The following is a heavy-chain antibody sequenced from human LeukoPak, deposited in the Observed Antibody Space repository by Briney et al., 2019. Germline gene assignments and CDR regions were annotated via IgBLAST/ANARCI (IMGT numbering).Heavy chain of an antibody. CDR3: AKVAGGSVTKVAFDY. V-gene: IGHV3-7*01. CDR1: GFIFSSYW. CDR2: IKQDGSQK. J-gene: IGHJ4*02. Sequence: GGSLRLSCAASGFIFSSYWMSWVRQAPGKGLEWVANIKQDGSQKYYVDSVKGRFTISRDNAKNSLYLQMNSLRAEDTAVYYCAKVAGGSVTKVAFDYWGQGTLVTVSS. D-gene: IGHD4-17*01.